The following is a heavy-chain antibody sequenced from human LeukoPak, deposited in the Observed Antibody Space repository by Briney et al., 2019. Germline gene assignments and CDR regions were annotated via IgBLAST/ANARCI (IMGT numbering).Heavy chain of an antibody. D-gene: IGHD5-12*01. V-gene: IGHV1-18*01. CDR1: GYTFSSHG. Sequence: ASLKVSCKASGYTFSSHGISWVRQAPGQGLEWMGWFSNTNGNTVYAQKLQGRVTMTADTPTGTAYMELRSLRSDDTAVYYCARDEGYIVDYWGQGTLVIVSS. CDR2: FSNTNGNT. J-gene: IGHJ4*02. CDR3: ARDEGYIVDY.